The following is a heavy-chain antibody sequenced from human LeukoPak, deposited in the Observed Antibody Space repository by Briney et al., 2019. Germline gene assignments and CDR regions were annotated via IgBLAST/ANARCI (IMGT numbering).Heavy chain of an antibody. CDR3: AKDPEVDYGDYGAVAG. V-gene: IGHV3-33*06. CDR1: GFTFSSYG. CDR2: IWYDGSNK. J-gene: IGHJ4*02. Sequence: GGSLRLSCAASGFTFSSYGMHWVRQAPGKGLEWVAVIWYDGSNKYYADSVKGRFTISRDNSKNTLYLQMNSLRAEDTAVYYCAKDPEVDYGDYGAVAGWGQGTLVTVSS. D-gene: IGHD4-17*01.